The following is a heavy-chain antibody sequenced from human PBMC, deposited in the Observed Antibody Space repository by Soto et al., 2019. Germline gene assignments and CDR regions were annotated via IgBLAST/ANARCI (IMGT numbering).Heavy chain of an antibody. CDR3: AKETTGVDYTRYWFDP. J-gene: IGHJ5*02. CDR1: GLTFSSYG. D-gene: IGHD4-4*01. Sequence: QSGGSRRLSCAASGLTFSSYGMHWVRQAPGKGLEWVAVISYDGSNKYYADSVKGRFTISRDNSKNTLYLQMNSLRAEDTAVYYCAKETTGVDYTRYWFDPWGQGTLVTVSS. V-gene: IGHV3-30*18. CDR2: ISYDGSNK.